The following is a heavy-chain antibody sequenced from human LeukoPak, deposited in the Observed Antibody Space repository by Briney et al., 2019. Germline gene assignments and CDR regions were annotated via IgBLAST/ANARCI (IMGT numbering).Heavy chain of an antibody. CDR2: ISYDGSNK. CDR1: GFTFSSYA. CDR3: ARDPSRLRGYSNFDY. J-gene: IGHJ4*02. V-gene: IGHV3-30*04. D-gene: IGHD4-11*01. Sequence: GGSLRLSCAASGFTFSSYAMHWVRQAPGKGLEWVAVISYDGSNKYYADSVKGRFTISRDNSKNTLYLQMNSLRAEDTAVYYCARDPSRLRGYSNFDYWGQGTLVTVSP.